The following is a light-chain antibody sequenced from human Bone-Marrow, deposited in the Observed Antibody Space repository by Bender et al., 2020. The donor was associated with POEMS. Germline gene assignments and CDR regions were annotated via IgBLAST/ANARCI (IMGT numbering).Light chain of an antibody. Sequence: SSELTQSPSVSVSPGQTATITCSGDALPNQYAYWYQQKPGQAPVLVIYKDSERPSGIPERFSGSTSGTSVTLAISGVQAEDEADYYCQAWDTFVVFGGGTKLTV. V-gene: IGLV3-25*03. CDR1: ALPNQY. CDR2: KDS. J-gene: IGLJ2*01. CDR3: QAWDTFVV.